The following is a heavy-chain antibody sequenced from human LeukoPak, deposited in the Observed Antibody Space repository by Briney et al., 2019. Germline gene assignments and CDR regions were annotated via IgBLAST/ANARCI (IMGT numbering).Heavy chain of an antibody. CDR2: IYTSGST. D-gene: IGHD2-21*01. Sequence: SETLSLTCTVSGGSISSGSYYWSWIRQPAGKGLEWIGRIYTSGSTNYNPSLKSRVTISVDTSKNQFSLKLSSVTAADTAVYYCARRCGGDCSHAFDIWGQGPMVTVSS. V-gene: IGHV4-61*02. J-gene: IGHJ3*02. CDR1: GGSISSGSYY. CDR3: ARRCGGDCSHAFDI.